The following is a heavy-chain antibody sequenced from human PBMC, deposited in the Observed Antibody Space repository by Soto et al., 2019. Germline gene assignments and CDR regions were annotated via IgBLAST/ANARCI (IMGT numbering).Heavy chain of an antibody. D-gene: IGHD1-26*01. Sequence: LRLSCAASGFTFDDYAMHWVRQAPGKGLEWVSGISWNSGSIGYADSVKGRFTISRDNAKNSLYLQMNSLRAEDTALYYCAKDIGWELLPDAFDIWGQGTMVTVSS. V-gene: IGHV3-9*01. J-gene: IGHJ3*02. CDR1: GFTFDDYA. CDR2: ISWNSGSI. CDR3: AKDIGWELLPDAFDI.